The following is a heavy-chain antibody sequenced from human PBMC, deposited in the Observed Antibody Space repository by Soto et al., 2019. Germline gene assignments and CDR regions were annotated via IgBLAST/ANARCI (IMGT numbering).Heavy chain of an antibody. Sequence: GGSLRLSCAASGFTVSSNYMSWVRQAPGKGLEWVSSIYSGGSTYHADSMKGRFTISRDNSQNMFYLQMNGLRAEDTAVYYCARVSYGGWDYWGQGTLVTVSS. V-gene: IGHV3-53*01. J-gene: IGHJ4*02. D-gene: IGHD6-19*01. CDR2: IYSGGST. CDR1: GFTVSSNY. CDR3: ARVSYGGWDY.